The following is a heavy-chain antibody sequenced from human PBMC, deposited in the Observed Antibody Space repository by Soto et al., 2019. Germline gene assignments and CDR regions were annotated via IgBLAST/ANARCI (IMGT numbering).Heavy chain of an antibody. CDR3: ARDPEMATLLYYFDY. J-gene: IGHJ4*02. Sequence: AGGSLRLSCAASGFTFSSYAMHWVRQAPGKGLEWVAVISYDGSNKYYADSVKGRFTISRDNSKNTLYLQMNSLRAEDTAVYYCARDPEMATLLYYFDYRGQGTLVTVSS. CDR2: ISYDGSNK. V-gene: IGHV3-30-3*01. CDR1: GFTFSSYA. D-gene: IGHD5-12*01.